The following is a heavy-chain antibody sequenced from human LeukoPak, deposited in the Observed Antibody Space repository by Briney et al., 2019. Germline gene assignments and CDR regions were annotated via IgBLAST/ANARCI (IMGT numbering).Heavy chain of an antibody. CDR2: IYTSGST. CDR1: GGSISSYY. Sequence: PSETLCLTCTVSGGSISSYYWSWIRQPAGKGLEWIGRIYTSGSTNYNPSLKSRVTMSVDTSKNQFSLKLSSVTAADTAVYYCARDGYYYDSSGYYEKMYYFDYWGQGTLVTVSS. V-gene: IGHV4-4*07. J-gene: IGHJ4*02. D-gene: IGHD3-22*01. CDR3: ARDGYYYDSSGYYEKMYYFDY.